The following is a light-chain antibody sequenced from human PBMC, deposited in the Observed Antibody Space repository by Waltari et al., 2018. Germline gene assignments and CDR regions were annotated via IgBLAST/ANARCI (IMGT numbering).Light chain of an antibody. J-gene: IGKJ1*01. Sequence: AIQMTQSPSSLSASIGDRVTITCRASQRIRDGLAWFQQKPGKAPKRPIYAASTLESGVPSRFSGSGSDTEFTLTISSLQPEDFATYCCLQELNYPWTFGQGTKVEIK. CDR3: LQELNYPWT. CDR1: QRIRDG. CDR2: AAS. V-gene: IGKV1-6*01.